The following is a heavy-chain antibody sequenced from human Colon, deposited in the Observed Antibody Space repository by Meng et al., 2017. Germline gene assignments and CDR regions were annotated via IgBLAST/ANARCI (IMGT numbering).Heavy chain of an antibody. Sequence: GGSLRLSCAASGFTFSSYWMHWVRQAPGKGLVWVSRINSDGSSTSYADSVKGRFTISRDNAKNTLYLQMNSLRAEATAVYYCAREAEMATRKLTYYYGMDVWGQGTTVTVSS. V-gene: IGHV3-74*01. CDR1: GFTFSSYW. CDR2: INSDGSST. J-gene: IGHJ6*02. D-gene: IGHD5-24*01. CDR3: AREAEMATRKLTYYYGMDV.